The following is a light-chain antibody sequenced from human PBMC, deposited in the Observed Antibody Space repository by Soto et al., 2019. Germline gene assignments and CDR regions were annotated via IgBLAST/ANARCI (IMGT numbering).Light chain of an antibody. J-gene: IGKJ1*01. CDR3: QQYNNWSRT. CDR1: QSVSSN. V-gene: IGKV3-15*01. CDR2: GAS. Sequence: EIVMTQSPATLSVSPGERATLSCRASQSVSSNLAWYQQKPGQAPRLLIYGASTRATGIPATFSGSGSGTEFTLTISSLQSEDFAVYYCQQYNNWSRTFGQGTKVEIK.